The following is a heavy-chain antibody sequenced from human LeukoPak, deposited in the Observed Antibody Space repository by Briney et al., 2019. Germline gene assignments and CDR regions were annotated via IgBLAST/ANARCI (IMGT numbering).Heavy chain of an antibody. CDR3: ARDMYYDSSGYYLSAFDI. V-gene: IGHV4-4*07. CDR2: IYTSGST. Sequence: PSETLSLTCSVSGGSISSYYWSWIRQPPGKGLEWIGRIYTSGSTNYNPSLKSRVTMSVDTSKNQFSLKLSSVTAADTAVYYCARDMYYDSSGYYLSAFDIWGQGTMVTVSS. D-gene: IGHD3-22*01. J-gene: IGHJ3*02. CDR1: GGSISSYY.